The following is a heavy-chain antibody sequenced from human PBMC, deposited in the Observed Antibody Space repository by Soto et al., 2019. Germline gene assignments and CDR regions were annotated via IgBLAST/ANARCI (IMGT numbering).Heavy chain of an antibody. CDR1: GFSLTHKGVG. CDR3: AHRHANSGYDWRYGP. J-gene: IGHJ5*02. V-gene: IGHV2-5*02. CDR2: IYWDDDK. Sequence: SGPTLVNPTQSLTLTCNFSGFSLTHKGVGVGWIRQPPRKALEWLGIIYWDDDKRYRPPLNNMLAIAKDTSKSQVVLTTTNVDIVDTATYYCAHRHANSGYDWRYGPWVQGTLVTVSS. D-gene: IGHD5-12*01.